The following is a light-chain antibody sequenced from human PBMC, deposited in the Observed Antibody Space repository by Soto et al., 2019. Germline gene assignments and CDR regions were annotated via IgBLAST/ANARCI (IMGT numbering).Light chain of an antibody. CDR2: AAS. CDR3: QQYNSYPWT. J-gene: IGKJ1*01. CDR1: QAVSTW. V-gene: IGKV1D-16*01. Sequence: DIQMTQSPSSLSASIGDRVTITCRASQAVSTWLAWYQQKPGDAPKLLIYAASTLQSGVPSRFSGSGSGTEFTLTISSLQPDDFATYYCQQYNSYPWTFGQGTKV.